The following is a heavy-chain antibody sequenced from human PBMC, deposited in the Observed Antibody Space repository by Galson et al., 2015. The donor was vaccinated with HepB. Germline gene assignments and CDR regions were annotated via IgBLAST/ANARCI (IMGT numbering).Heavy chain of an antibody. Sequence: SVKVSCKASGGTFSSYAISWVRQAPGQGLEWMGGIIPIFGTANYAQKFQGRVTITADESTSTAYMELSSLRSEDTAVYYCARGGLRYFDWLSDYYYMDVWGKGTTVTVSS. CDR1: GGTFSSYA. V-gene: IGHV1-69*13. J-gene: IGHJ6*03. D-gene: IGHD3-9*01. CDR2: IIPIFGTA. CDR3: ARGGLRYFDWLSDYYYMDV.